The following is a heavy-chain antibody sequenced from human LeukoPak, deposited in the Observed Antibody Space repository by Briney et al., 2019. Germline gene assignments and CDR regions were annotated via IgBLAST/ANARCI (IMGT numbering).Heavy chain of an antibody. CDR2: IIPIFGTA. Sequence: ASVKVSCKASGGTFSSYAISWVRQAPGQGLEWMGGIIPIFGTANYAQKFQGRVTITADESTSTAYMELSSLRSEDTAVYYCARDRDYGAAFDIWGQGTMVTVSS. CDR1: GGTFSSYA. J-gene: IGHJ3*02. D-gene: IGHD4-17*01. V-gene: IGHV1-69*13. CDR3: ARDRDYGAAFDI.